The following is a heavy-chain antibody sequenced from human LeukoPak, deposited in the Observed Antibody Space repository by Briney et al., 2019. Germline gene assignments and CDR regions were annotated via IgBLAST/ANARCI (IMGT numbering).Heavy chain of an antibody. V-gene: IGHV4-39*07. D-gene: IGHD4-17*01. J-gene: IGHJ4*02. CDR1: GGSISSSSYY. CDR3: ARDSAVTTFSFDY. CDR2: IYYSGST. Sequence: SETLSLTCTVSGGSISSSSYYWGWIRQPPGKGLEWIGSIYYSGSTYYNPSLKSRVTISVDTSKNQFSLKLSPVTAADTAVYYCARDSAVTTFSFDYWGQGTLVTVSS.